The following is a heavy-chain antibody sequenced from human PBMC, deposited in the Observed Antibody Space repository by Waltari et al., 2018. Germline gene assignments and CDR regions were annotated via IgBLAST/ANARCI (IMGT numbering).Heavy chain of an antibody. CDR2: DRAYKGNT. CDR1: GYTFTSYG. J-gene: IGHJ5*02. V-gene: IGHV1-18*01. Sequence: QVQLVQSGAEVKKPGASVKVSCKASGYTFTSYGISWVRQAPGQGLEWMGWDRAYKGNTNCGQKLQGKVTMDTDTTTSTAYMELRSLRSDDTAVYYCARDMVRETYNWFDPWGQGTLVTVSS. D-gene: IGHD3-10*01. CDR3: ARDMVRETYNWFDP.